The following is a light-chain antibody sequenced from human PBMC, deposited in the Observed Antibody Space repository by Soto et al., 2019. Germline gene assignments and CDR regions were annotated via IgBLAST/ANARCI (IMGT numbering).Light chain of an antibody. J-gene: IGKJ4*01. V-gene: IGKV1-39*01. CDR3: EQYDKSIT. CDR1: QSISSF. Sequence: DIQMPQYPSSLSASVGDRVTITCRASQSISSFLTWYQQKAGKAPKLLIYAASSLQSGVPSRFSGSGSGTDFTLTINRLEPEDFAVYYCEQYDKSITFGGGTKVDI. CDR2: AAS.